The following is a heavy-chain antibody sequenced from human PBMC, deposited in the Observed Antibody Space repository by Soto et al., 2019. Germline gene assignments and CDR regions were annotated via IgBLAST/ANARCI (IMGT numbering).Heavy chain of an antibody. CDR3: ARGVSDLGYCSSTSCTKPSLTIWFDP. V-gene: IGHV4-39*01. J-gene: IGHJ5*02. CDR2: IYYSGST. D-gene: IGHD2-2*01. Sequence: SETLSLTCTVSGGSISSSSYYWGWIRQPPGKGLEWIGSIYYSGSTYYNPSLKSRVTISVDTSKNQFSLKLSSVTAADTAVYYCARGVSDLGYCSSTSCTKPSLTIWFDPWGQGTLVTVSS. CDR1: GGSISSSSYY.